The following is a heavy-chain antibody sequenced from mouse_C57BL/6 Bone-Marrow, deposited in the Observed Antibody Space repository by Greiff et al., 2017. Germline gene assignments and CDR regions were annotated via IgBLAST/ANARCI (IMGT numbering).Heavy chain of an antibody. Sequence: VKLVESGAELVKPGASVKLSCKASGYTFTSYWLQWVKQRPGQGLEWIGEIDPSDSYTNYNQKFKGKATLTVDTSSSTAYMQLSSLTSEDSAVYYCASDGYFAWFAYWGQGTLVTVSA. CDR2: IDPSDSYT. V-gene: IGHV1-50*01. J-gene: IGHJ3*01. CDR3: ASDGYFAWFAY. CDR1: GYTFTSYW. D-gene: IGHD2-3*01.